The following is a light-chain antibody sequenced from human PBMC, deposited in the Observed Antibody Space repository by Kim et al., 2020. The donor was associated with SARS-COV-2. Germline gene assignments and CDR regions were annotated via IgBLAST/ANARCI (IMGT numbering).Light chain of an antibody. V-gene: IGLV3-21*04. CDR3: QVWDSSSDHRVV. CDR1: SIGSTS. CDR2: YAT. J-gene: IGLJ2*01. Sequence: PGQTARVSGGGNSIGSTSVHPYQQKSGQVTVMVIYYATYRPSGIPERFSGSNAGNTATLTIRRVEAGDEADYSCQVWDSSSDHRVVFGGGTQLTVL.